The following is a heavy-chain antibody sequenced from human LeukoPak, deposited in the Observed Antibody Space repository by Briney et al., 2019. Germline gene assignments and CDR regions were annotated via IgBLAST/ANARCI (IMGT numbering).Heavy chain of an antibody. Sequence: GGSLRPSCAASGFTFSTFAMIRVRQPPGKGLEWVSSIFPSGGEIHYADSVRGRFTISRDNSKSTLSLQMNSLRAEDTAIYYCATYRQVLLPFESWGQGTLVTVSS. J-gene: IGHJ4*02. CDR1: GFTFSTFA. V-gene: IGHV3-23*01. CDR3: ATYRQVLLPFES. CDR2: IFPSGGEI. D-gene: IGHD2-8*02.